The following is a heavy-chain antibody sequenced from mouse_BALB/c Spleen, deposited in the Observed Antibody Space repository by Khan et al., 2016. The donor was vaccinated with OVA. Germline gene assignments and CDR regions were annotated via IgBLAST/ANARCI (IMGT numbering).Heavy chain of an antibody. J-gene: IGHJ3*01. CDR3: LRGSGKSRFAY. D-gene: IGHD1-3*01. CDR2: ISTYYGDA. Sequence: QVQLKQSGAELVRPGVSVKISCKGSGYTFTDFAMHWMKQSHAKSLEWLGVISTYYGDADYNHKFRDKATMTVDKSSSTASMVRAGLTSEDSAIYYGLRGSGKSRFAYWGQGTLVTVSA. V-gene: IGHV1S137*01. CDR1: GYTFTDFA.